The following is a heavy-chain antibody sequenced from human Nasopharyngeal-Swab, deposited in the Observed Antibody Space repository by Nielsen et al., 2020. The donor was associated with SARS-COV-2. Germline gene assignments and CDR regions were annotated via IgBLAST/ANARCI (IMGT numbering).Heavy chain of an antibody. V-gene: IGHV3-30*18. J-gene: IGHJ4*02. D-gene: IGHD3-22*01. CDR2: ISHDGDVK. Sequence: GGSLRLSCAASGFSITSYGMQWVRQAPGKGLEWVALISHDGDVKYYADSVKGRFTISRDISKNTVYLQMNSLSVEDTAVYYCAKDLSGCWGGDYWGQGILVTVSS. CDR3: AKDLSGCWGGDY. CDR1: GFSITSYG.